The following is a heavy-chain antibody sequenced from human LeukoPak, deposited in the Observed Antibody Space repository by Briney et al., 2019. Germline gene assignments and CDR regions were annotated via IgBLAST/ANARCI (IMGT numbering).Heavy chain of an antibody. V-gene: IGHV4-34*01. J-gene: IGHJ5*02. CDR2: INHSGST. D-gene: IGHD6-19*01. Sequence: SETLSLTCAVYGGSFSGYYWSWIRQPPGKGLEWIGEINHSGSTNYNPSLKSRATISVDTSKNQFSLKLSSVTAADTAVYYCARDRGGYSSGWYGEEYNWFDPWGQGTLVTVSS. CDR1: GGSFSGYY. CDR3: ARDRGGYSSGWYGEEYNWFDP.